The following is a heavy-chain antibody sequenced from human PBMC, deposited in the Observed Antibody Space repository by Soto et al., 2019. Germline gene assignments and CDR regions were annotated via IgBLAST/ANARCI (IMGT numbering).Heavy chain of an antibody. V-gene: IGHV4-30-4*01. J-gene: IGHJ6*02. CDR1: GGSISSGDYY. CDR2: IYYSGST. D-gene: IGHD3-3*01. Sequence: SETLSLTCTVSGGSISSGDYYWSWIRQPPGKGLEWIGYIYYSGSTYYNPSLKSRVTISVDTSKNQFSLKLSSVTAADTAVYYCAREHDFWSFHYYGMDVWGQGTKVTVSS. CDR3: AREHDFWSFHYYGMDV.